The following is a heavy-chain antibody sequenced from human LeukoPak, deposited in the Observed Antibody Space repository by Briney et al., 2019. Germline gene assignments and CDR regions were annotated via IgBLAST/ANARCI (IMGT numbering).Heavy chain of an antibody. CDR3: ARDIVVVVAAEGNYYYYYGMDV. CDR1: GGTFSSYA. V-gene: IGHV1-69*13. Sequence: GASVKVSCKASGGTFSSYAISWVRQAPGQGLEWMGGIIPIFGTANYAQKFQGRVTITADESTSTAYMELSSLRSEDTAVYYCARDIVVVVAAEGNYYYYYGMDVWGQGTTVTVSS. J-gene: IGHJ6*02. D-gene: IGHD2-15*01. CDR2: IIPIFGTA.